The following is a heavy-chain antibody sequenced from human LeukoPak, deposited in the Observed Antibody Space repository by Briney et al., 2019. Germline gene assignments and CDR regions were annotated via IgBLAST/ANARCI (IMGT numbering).Heavy chain of an antibody. CDR3: ARDVLDADYFDY. CDR1: GCAVRSGSYY. J-gene: IGHJ4*02. Sequence: PSETLSLTCTVSGCAVRSGSYYWSWIRQPPGKGLEWIGYIYYSGSTNYNPSLKSRVTISVDTSKNQFSLKLSSVTAADTAVYHCARDVLDADYFDYWGQGTLVTVSS. D-gene: IGHD6-25*01. CDR2: IYYSGST. V-gene: IGHV4-61*01.